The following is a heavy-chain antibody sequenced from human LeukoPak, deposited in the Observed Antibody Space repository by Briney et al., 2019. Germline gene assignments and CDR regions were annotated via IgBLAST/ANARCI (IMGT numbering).Heavy chain of an antibody. CDR1: GFTFSSYA. D-gene: IGHD2-8*01. CDR2: ISGSGGST. V-gene: IGHV3-23*01. CDR3: ATEGVSSAAFAF. Sequence: YPGGSLRLSCAASGFTFSSYAMSWVRQAPGKGLEWVSAISGSGGSTYYADSVKGRFTISRDNSKNTMYLQMNSLTVDDTAVYYCATEGVSSAAFAFWGQGTKVTVSS. J-gene: IGHJ3*01.